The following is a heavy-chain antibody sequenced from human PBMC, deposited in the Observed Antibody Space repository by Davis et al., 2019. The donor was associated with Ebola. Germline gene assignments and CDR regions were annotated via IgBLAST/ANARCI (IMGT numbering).Heavy chain of an antibody. CDR2: ISGSGGST. CDR1: GFTFSSYA. V-gene: IGHV3-23*01. J-gene: IGHJ4*02. Sequence: GESLKISCAASGFTFSSYAMSWVRQAPGKGLEWVSGISGSGGSTYYADSVKGRFSISRDNSKNTLFLQMNSLGADDTAVYYCAKAGNLYETSAYYGNWGQGTLVTVSS. D-gene: IGHD3-22*01. CDR3: AKAGNLYETSAYYGN.